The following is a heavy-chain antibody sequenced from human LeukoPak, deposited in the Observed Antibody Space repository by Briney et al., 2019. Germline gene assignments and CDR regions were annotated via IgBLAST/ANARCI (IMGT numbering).Heavy chain of an antibody. CDR2: INPSGGST. D-gene: IGHD2-2*02. Sequence: ASVKVSCKASGYTFTSYYMHWVRQAPGQGLEWMGIINPSGGSTSYAQKFQGRVTMTRDTSTSTVYMELSSLRSEDTAVYYCARQYCSSTSCYSEVDYWGQGTLVTVSS. V-gene: IGHV1-46*01. J-gene: IGHJ4*02. CDR3: ARQYCSSTSCYSEVDY. CDR1: GYTFTSYY.